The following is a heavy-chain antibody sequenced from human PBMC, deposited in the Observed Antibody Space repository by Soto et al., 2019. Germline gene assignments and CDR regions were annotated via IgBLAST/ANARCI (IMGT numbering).Heavy chain of an antibody. CDR3: ARGDYDHHYYYYGMDV. J-gene: IGHJ6*02. Sequence: PSETLSLTCSVSGGSISSSSYYWGWIRQHPGKGLEWIGYIYYSGSTYYNPSLKSRVTISVDTSKNQFSLKLSSVTAADTAVYYCARGDYDHHYYYYGMDVWGQGTTVTVSS. V-gene: IGHV4-31*03. CDR2: IYYSGST. D-gene: IGHD3-16*01. CDR1: GGSISSSSYY.